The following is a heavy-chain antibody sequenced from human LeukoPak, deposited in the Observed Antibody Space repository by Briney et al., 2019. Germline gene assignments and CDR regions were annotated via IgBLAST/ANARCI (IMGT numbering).Heavy chain of an antibody. J-gene: IGHJ4*02. D-gene: IGHD2-15*01. CDR2: ISGSGGST. V-gene: IGHV3-23*01. CDR1: GFTFSSYA. CDR3: ANGVEGYCSGGSCYFEY. Sequence: GGSLRLSCAASGFTFSSYAMSWVRQAPGKGLEWVSPISGSGGSTYYADSVKGRFTISRDNSKDTLYLQMNSLRGEDTAVYYCANGVEGYCSGGSCYFEYWGQGTLVTVSS.